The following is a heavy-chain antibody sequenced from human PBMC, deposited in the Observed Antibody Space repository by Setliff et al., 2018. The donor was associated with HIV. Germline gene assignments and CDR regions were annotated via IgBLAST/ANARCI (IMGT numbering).Heavy chain of an antibody. CDR3: ARVGDYGSGGWFDP. Sequence: SETLSLTCNVSGGSISSSSYYWGWIRQPPGKGLEWIGSIYYSGSTYYDPSLKSRVTISVDTSKNQFSLKLSSVTAADTAVYYCARVGDYGSGGWFDPWGQGTLVTVSS. CDR2: IYYSGST. CDR1: GGSISSSSYY. V-gene: IGHV4-39*07. D-gene: IGHD3-10*01. J-gene: IGHJ5*02.